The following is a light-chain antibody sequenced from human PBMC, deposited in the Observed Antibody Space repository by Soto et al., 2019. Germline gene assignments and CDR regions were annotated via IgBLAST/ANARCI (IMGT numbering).Light chain of an antibody. CDR3: SSYAGSNNLRV. J-gene: IGLJ2*01. CDR1: SSDVGGYNY. V-gene: IGLV2-8*01. CDR2: LVT. Sequence: QSVLTQPPSASGSPGQSVTFSCTGTSSDVGGYNYVSWYQQHPGKAPKLLIYLVTKRPSGVPDRFSGSKSGNTASLTVSGLQAEDEADYYCSSYAGSNNLRVFGGGTKLTVL.